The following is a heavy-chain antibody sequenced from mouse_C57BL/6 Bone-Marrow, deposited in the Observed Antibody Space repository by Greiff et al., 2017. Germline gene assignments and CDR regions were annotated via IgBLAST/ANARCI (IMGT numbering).Heavy chain of an antibody. CDR1: GYSFTGYY. CDR3: TISTSLVGRVDY. V-gene: IGHV1-31*01. CDR2: IYPYNGVS. J-gene: IGHJ2*01. Sequence: VQLQQPGPELVKPGASVKISCKASGYSFTGYYMHWVKQSHGNILDWIGYIYPYNGVSSYNQKFKGKATLTVDKSSSTAYMERRSLSAEDSAVYYGTISTSLVGRVDYWGKGTTLTVSS. D-gene: IGHD1-1*01.